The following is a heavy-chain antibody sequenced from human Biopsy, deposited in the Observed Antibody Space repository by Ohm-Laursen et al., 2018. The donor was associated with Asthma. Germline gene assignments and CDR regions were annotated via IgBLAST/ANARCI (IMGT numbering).Heavy chain of an antibody. J-gene: IGHJ4*02. D-gene: IGHD2-21*02. V-gene: IGHV4-30-2*06. CDR1: GDSIDSGDYS. CDR3: ARGWNCGGDCYSLDS. CDR2: IYRNGDT. Sequence: SQTLSLTCAVSGDSIDSGDYSWTWIRQSPGVGLEWIGYIYRNGDTYYNPTLKNRVTISIDRSKNQFSLRLRSVTAADTAVYYCARGWNCGGDCYSLDSWGQGTLVTVS.